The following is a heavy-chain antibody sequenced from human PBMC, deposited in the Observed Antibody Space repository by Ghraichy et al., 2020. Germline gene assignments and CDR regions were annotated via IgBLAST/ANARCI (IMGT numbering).Heavy chain of an antibody. Sequence: ASVKVSCKASGYTFTSYDINWVRQATGQGLEWMGWMNPNSGNTGYAQKFQGRVTMTRNTSISTAYMELSSLRSEDTAVYYCARRGHPSIVVVPAAIIWFDPWGQGTLVTVSS. CDR3: ARRGHPSIVVVPAAIIWFDP. D-gene: IGHD2-2*01. J-gene: IGHJ5*02. V-gene: IGHV1-8*01. CDR1: GYTFTSYD. CDR2: MNPNSGNT.